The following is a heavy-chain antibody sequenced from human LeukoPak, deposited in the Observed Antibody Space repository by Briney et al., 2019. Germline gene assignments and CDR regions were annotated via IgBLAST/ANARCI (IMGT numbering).Heavy chain of an antibody. V-gene: IGHV3-7*03. CDR3: AKDVVGATSY. CDR2: IKQDGSEK. CDR1: GFTFSSYW. Sequence: PGGSLRLSCAASGFTFSSYWMSWVRQAPGKGLEWVANIKQDGSEKYYVDSVKGRFTISRDNSKNTLYLQMNSLRAEDTAVYYCAKDVVGATSYWGQGTLVTVSS. J-gene: IGHJ4*02. D-gene: IGHD1-26*01.